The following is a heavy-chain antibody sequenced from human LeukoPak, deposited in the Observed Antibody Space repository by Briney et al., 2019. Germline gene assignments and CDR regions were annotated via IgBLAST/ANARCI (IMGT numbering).Heavy chain of an antibody. Sequence: GGSLRLSCAVSGFTLSKAWMSWVRQAPGKGLEWVGRIKSKTDGGTTDYAAPVKGRFTISRDDSKNTLYQQMNSLKTEDTAVYYCTTGTHCSSTSCYELSDDWGQGSLVTVSS. CDR2: IKSKTDGGTT. V-gene: IGHV3-15*01. D-gene: IGHD2-2*01. J-gene: IGHJ4*02. CDR1: GFTLSKAW. CDR3: TTGTHCSSTSCYELSDD.